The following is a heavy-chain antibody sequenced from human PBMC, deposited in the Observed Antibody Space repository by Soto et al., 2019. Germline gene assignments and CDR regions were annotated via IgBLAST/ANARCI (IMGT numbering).Heavy chain of an antibody. D-gene: IGHD3-9*01. CDR1: GFTFSSYA. Sequence: GGSLRLSCAASGFTFSSYAMHWVRQAPGKGLEWVAVISYDGSNKYYADSVKGRFTISRDNSKNTLYLQMNSLRAEDTAVYYCARVLTGIYFDYWGQGTLVTVSS. J-gene: IGHJ4*02. CDR3: ARVLTGIYFDY. CDR2: ISYDGSNK. V-gene: IGHV3-30-3*01.